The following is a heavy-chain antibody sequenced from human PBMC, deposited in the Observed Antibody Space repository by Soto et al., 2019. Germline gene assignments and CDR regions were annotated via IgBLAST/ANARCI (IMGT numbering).Heavy chain of an antibody. CDR2: IIPIFGTA. CDR3: ARERRGSGSYKPPPGAFDI. CDR1: GGTFSSYA. D-gene: IGHD3-10*01. Sequence: QVQLVQSGAEVKKPGSSVKVSCKASGGTFSSYAISWVRQAPGQGLEWMGGIIPIFGTANYAQKFQGRVTITADKSTSTAYMELSSLRSEETAVYYCARERRGSGSYKPPPGAFDIRCQGTMVTVSS. V-gene: IGHV1-69*06. J-gene: IGHJ3*02.